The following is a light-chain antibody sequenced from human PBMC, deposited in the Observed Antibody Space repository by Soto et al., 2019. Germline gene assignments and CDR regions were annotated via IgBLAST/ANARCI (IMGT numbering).Light chain of an antibody. Sequence: EIVLTQSPGTLSLSPGERATFSCRASQSVSSNYLAWYQQKLGQAPRLLIYGAFKRATGIPDRFSGSGSGTDFTLTISRLEPEDFAVYYCQQYISSPPLTFGGGTKVDIK. CDR2: GAF. CDR1: QSVSSNY. CDR3: QQYISSPPLT. J-gene: IGKJ4*01. V-gene: IGKV3-20*01.